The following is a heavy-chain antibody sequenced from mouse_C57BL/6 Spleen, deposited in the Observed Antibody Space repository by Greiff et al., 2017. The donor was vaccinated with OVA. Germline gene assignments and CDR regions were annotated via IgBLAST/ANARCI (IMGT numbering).Heavy chain of an antibody. CDR2: IDPANGNT. Sequence: EVQLQQSVAELVRPGASVKLSCTASGFNIKNTYMHWVKQRPEQGLEWIGRIDPANGNTKYAPKFKGKATITADTSSNPAYLQLSSLTSEDTAIYYCARCGVDDGYPYAMDCWGQGTSVTVSS. V-gene: IGHV14-3*01. CDR3: ARCGVDDGYPYAMDC. J-gene: IGHJ4*01. CDR1: GFNIKNTY. D-gene: IGHD2-3*01.